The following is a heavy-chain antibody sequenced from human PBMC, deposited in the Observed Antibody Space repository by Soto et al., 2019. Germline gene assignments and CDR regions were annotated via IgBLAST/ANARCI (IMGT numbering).Heavy chain of an antibody. CDR1: GFTFSSYA. J-gene: IGHJ4*02. V-gene: IGHV3-30-3*01. CDR3: ARGSGSAKAHFDY. D-gene: IGHD2-15*01. Sequence: GGSLRLSCAASGFTFSSYAMHWVRQAPGKGLEWVAVISYDGSNKYYADSVKGRFTISRDNSKNTLYLQMNSLRAEDMAVYYCARGSGSAKAHFDYWGQGTLVTVSS. CDR2: ISYDGSNK.